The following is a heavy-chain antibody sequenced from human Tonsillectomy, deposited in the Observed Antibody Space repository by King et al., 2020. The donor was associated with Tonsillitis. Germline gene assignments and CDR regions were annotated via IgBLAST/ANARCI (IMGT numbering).Heavy chain of an antibody. CDR2: VYASGNT. V-gene: IGHV4-4*07. D-gene: IGHD3-22*01. CDR3: ARDRGDYYDSATYDPLYFDS. CDR1: GVSMRTTY. Sequence: QLQESGPGLVKSSETLSLTCSVSGVSMRTTYWSWIRRPAGKGLEWIGRVYASGNTYSNPSLTSRISLSIDTSINQFSLRLSSVTAADTAVYYCARDRGDYYDSATYDPLYFDSWGQGILVTVSS. J-gene: IGHJ4*02.